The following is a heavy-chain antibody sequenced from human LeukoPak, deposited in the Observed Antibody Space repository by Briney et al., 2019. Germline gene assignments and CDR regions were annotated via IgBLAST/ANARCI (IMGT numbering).Heavy chain of an antibody. CDR2: IGSSGGAT. CDR3: AKTVRGVGTDS. V-gene: IGHV3-23*01. Sequence: PGGSLRLSCAASGFSFGTYGMSWVRQAPGKGLEWVSAIGSSGGATYYADSVQGRFTISRDNSRNTLYLTMNSLRAEDTAVYYCAKTVRGVGTDSWGQGTLVTVSS. CDR1: GFSFGTYG. J-gene: IGHJ4*02. D-gene: IGHD1/OR15-1a*01.